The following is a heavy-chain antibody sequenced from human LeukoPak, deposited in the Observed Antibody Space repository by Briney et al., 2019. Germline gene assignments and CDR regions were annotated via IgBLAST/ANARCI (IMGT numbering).Heavy chain of an antibody. J-gene: IGHJ6*02. D-gene: IGHD3-22*01. CDR1: GGSISSGGYS. V-gene: IGHV4-30-2*01. CDR3: ARVSIVASSHYYYGMDV. Sequence: SETLSLTCAVSGGSISSGGYSWSWIRQPPGKGLEWIGYIYHSGSTNYNPSLKSRVTISVDTSKNQFSLKLSSVTAADTAVYYCARVSIVASSHYYYGMDVWGQGTTVTVSS. CDR2: IYHSGST.